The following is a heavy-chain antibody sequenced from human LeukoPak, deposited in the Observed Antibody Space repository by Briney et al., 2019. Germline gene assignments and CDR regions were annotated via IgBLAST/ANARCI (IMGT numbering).Heavy chain of an antibody. Sequence: EASVKVSCKASGYTFTSYGISWVRQAPGQGLEWMGWINPNSGGTNYAQKFQGRVTMTRDTSISTAYMELSRLRSDDTAVYYCARGGAVAALYYFDYWGQGTLVAVSS. J-gene: IGHJ4*02. CDR1: GYTFTSYG. D-gene: IGHD6-19*01. CDR2: INPNSGGT. V-gene: IGHV1-2*02. CDR3: ARGGAVAALYYFDY.